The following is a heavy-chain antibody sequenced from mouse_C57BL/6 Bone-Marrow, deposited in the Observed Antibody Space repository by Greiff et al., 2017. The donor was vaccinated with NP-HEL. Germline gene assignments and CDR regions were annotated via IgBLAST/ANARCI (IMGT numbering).Heavy chain of an antibody. J-gene: IGHJ1*03. CDR3: ARRGTTVVGYFDV. CDR2: IYPGGGYT. Sequence: VQLQQSGAELVRPGTSVKMSCKASGYTFTNYWIGWAKQRPGHGLEWIGDIYPGGGYTNYNEKFKGKATLTADKSSSTAYMQFSSLTSEDSAIYYCARRGTTVVGYFDVWGTGTTVTVSS. CDR1: GYTFTNYW. D-gene: IGHD1-1*01. V-gene: IGHV1-63*01.